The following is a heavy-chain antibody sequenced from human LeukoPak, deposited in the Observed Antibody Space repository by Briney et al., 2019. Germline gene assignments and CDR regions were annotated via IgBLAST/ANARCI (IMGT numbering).Heavy chain of an antibody. J-gene: IGHJ4*02. V-gene: IGHV4-39*07. Sequence: SETLSLTCTVSGGSIGKTSYYWGWIRQPPGKGLEWIGNIYYSGTTYYNPSLKSRVTISVDTSKNQFSLTLNSVTAADTAVYFCARFKQLGRSFDSWGLGSLVTVSS. D-gene: IGHD1-1*01. CDR1: GGSIGKTSYY. CDR2: IYYSGTT. CDR3: ARFKQLGRSFDS.